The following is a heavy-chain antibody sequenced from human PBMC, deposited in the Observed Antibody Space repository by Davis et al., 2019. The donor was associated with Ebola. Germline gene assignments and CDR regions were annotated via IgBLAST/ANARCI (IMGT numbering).Heavy chain of an antibody. CDR3: ARDGPDYYGLDV. Sequence: ASVKVSCKAFGYTFSNYYVHWVRQAPGQGLEWMGVINPSAGYTNYAQKFQGRVTITRDTSTSTVYMEVRRLRSDDTAVYYCARDGPDYYGLDVWGQGTAVTVSS. J-gene: IGHJ6*02. CDR1: GYTFSNYY. CDR2: INPSAGYT. V-gene: IGHV1-46*01.